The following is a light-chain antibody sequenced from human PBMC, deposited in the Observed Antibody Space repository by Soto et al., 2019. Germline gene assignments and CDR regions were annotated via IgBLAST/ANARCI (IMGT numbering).Light chain of an antibody. CDR1: SSDVGGYNY. Sequence: QCALTQPRSVSGSPGQSVTISCTGTSSDVGGYNYVSWYQQHPGKAPKLMIYDVSKRPSGVPDRFSGSKSGNTASLTISGLQAEDEADYYCCSYAGSYTHVFGPGTKVTVL. V-gene: IGLV2-11*01. CDR2: DVS. CDR3: CSYAGSYTHV. J-gene: IGLJ1*01.